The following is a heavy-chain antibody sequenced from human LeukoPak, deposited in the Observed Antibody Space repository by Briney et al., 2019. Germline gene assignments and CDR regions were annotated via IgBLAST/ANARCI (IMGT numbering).Heavy chain of an antibody. J-gene: IGHJ3*02. D-gene: IGHD3-9*01. CDR3: ARASDGDDILTGYYNPLNNVYAFDI. CDR2: IIPIFGTA. Sequence: ASVKVSCKASGGTFSSYAISWVRRAPGQGLEWMGGIIPIFGTANYAQKFQGRVTITADESTSTAYMELSSLRSEDTAVYYCARASDGDDILTGYYNPLNNVYAFDIWGQGTMVTVSS. V-gene: IGHV1-69*13. CDR1: GGTFSSYA.